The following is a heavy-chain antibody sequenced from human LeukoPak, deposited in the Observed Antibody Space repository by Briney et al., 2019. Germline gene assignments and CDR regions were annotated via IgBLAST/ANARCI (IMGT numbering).Heavy chain of an antibody. CDR1: GYSFTDYY. D-gene: IGHD2-21*01. CDR3: ARADRLHGGPYLIGP. V-gene: IGHV1-2*02. Sequence: ASVKVSCKTSGYSFTDYYMHWVRQAPGQGLEWMGWINPNSGGTSSAQKFQGRVTMTRDTSISTVYMEVSWLTSDDTAIYYCARADRLHGGPYLIGPWGQGTLVTVSS. J-gene: IGHJ5*02. CDR2: INPNSGGT.